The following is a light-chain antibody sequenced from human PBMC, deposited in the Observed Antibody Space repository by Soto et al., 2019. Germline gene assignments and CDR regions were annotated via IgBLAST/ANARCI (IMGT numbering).Light chain of an antibody. CDR1: SCDLGAYNS. Sequence: QSALNQPRSVSGSPGQSVTISRTRNSCDLGAYNSVSWHQQHPGRAPKRMIYDINKRPSGVADRFSGSKSGNTASLTISGLQAEDEADYSCCSYAGNSYVFGTGTKSPS. J-gene: IGLJ1*01. V-gene: IGLV2-11*01. CDR3: CSYAGNSYV. CDR2: DIN.